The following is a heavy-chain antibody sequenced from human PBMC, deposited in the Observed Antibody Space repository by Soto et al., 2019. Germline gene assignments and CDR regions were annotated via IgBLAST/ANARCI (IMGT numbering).Heavy chain of an antibody. CDR2: IIPIFGTA. CDR3: ARSFFGELFFDY. J-gene: IGHJ4*02. Sequence: SVKVSCKASGGTFSSYAISWVRQAPGQGLEWMGGIIPIFGTANYAQKFQGRVTITADESTSTAYMELSSLRSEDTAVYYCARSFFGELFFDYWGQGTLVTVSS. V-gene: IGHV1-69*13. CDR1: GGTFSSYA. D-gene: IGHD3-10*01.